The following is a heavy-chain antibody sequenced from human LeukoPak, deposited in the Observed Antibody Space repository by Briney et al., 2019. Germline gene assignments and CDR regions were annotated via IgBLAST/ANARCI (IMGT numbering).Heavy chain of an antibody. CDR1: GGSISSYY. V-gene: IGHV4-59*01. J-gene: IGHJ4*02. CDR2: IYYSGST. CDR3: ARTRSYSSGWPSPYYFDY. Sequence: SETLSLTCTVSGGSISSYYWSWIRQPPGKGLEWIGYIYYSGSTNYNPSLKSRVTISVDTSKNQFSLKLSSVTAADTAVYYCARTRSYSSGWPSPYYFDYWGQGTLVTVSS. D-gene: IGHD6-19*01.